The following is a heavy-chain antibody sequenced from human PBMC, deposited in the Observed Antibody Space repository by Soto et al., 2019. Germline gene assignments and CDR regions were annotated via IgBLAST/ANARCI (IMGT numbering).Heavy chain of an antibody. Sequence: ASVKVSCKASGYTFTDYYIHWVRQAPGQGLEWMGWINPNSGDTAYAQKFQGRVTMTRDTSITTAYMEFNRLRFDDTAVFYFARGILGSGSYSRADYWGQGTLVTVSS. D-gene: IGHD3-10*01. CDR2: INPNSGDT. J-gene: IGHJ4*02. V-gene: IGHV1-2*02. CDR3: ARGILGSGSYSRADY. CDR1: GYTFTDYY.